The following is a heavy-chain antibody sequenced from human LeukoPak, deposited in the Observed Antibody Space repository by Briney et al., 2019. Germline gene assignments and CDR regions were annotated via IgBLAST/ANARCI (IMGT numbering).Heavy chain of an antibody. CDR1: GFTFTSSA. CDR3: AAALIWFGDPIGAFDI. J-gene: IGHJ3*02. V-gene: IGHV1-58*02. Sequence: SVKVSCKASGFTFTSSAMQWVRQARGQRLEWIGWILVGSGNTNYAQKFQERVTITRDMSTSTAYMELSSLRSEDTAVYYCAAALIWFGDPIGAFDIWGQGTMVTVSS. D-gene: IGHD3-10*01. CDR2: ILVGSGNT.